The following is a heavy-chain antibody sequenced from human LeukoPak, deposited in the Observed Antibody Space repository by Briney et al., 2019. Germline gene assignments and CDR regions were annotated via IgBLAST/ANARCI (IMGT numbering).Heavy chain of an antibody. D-gene: IGHD6-19*01. CDR3: ARDIVGGTVAGTFD. J-gene: IGHJ4*02. Sequence: ASVKVSCKASGYIFTGYYMHWVRQAPGQGLEWMGWINPNSGGTNYAQKFQGRVTMTRDTSISTAYMELSRLRSDDTAVYYCARDIVGGTVAGTFDWGQGTLVTVSS. CDR2: INPNSGGT. V-gene: IGHV1-2*02. CDR1: GYIFTGYY.